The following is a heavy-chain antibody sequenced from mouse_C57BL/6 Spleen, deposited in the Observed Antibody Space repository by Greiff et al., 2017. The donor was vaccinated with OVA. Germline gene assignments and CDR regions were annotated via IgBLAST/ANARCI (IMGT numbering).Heavy chain of an antibody. CDR2: IYPGDGDT. J-gene: IGHJ1*03. Sequence: QVQLQQSGPELVKPGASVKISCKASGYAFSSSWMNWVKQRPGKGLEWIGRIYPGDGDTNYNGKFKGKATLTADKSSSTAYMQLSSLTSEDSAVYFCATKGYGNYWYFDVWGTGTTVTVSS. V-gene: IGHV1-82*01. CDR1: GYAFSSSW. D-gene: IGHD2-1*01. CDR3: ATKGYGNYWYFDV.